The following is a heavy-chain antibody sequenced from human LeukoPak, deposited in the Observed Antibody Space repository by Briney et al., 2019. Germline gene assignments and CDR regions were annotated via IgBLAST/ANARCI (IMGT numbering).Heavy chain of an antibody. V-gene: IGHV4-39*01. D-gene: IGHD3-22*01. J-gene: IGHJ3*02. CDR3: ARHDSSGPYNAFDI. Sequence: SETLSLTCSVSGGSISRSSYYWGWIRQPPGKGPEWIGSVYYGGNTYYNPSLKSRVTISVDTSKNQFSLKLSSVAAAETAVYYCARHDSSGPYNAFDIWGQGTMVTVSS. CDR2: VYYGGNT. CDR1: GGSISRSSYY.